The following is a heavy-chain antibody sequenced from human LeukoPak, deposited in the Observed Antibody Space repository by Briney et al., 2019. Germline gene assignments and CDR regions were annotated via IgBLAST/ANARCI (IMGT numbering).Heavy chain of an antibody. J-gene: IGHJ4*02. CDR3: VKDFYDFWSGYFGGLADY. CDR1: GFTFTTYN. Sequence: GGSLRLSCAASGFTFTTYNMNWVRQAPGKGLEWVSYISSSSGTIYYADSVKGRFTISRDNSKNTMYLQMNRLRAEDTAIYYCVKDFYDFWSGYFGGLADYWGQGTLVTVSS. CDR2: ISSSSGTI. V-gene: IGHV3-48*01. D-gene: IGHD3-3*01.